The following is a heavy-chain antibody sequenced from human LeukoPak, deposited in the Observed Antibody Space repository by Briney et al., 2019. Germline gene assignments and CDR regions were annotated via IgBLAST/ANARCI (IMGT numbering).Heavy chain of an antibody. CDR3: ARVAVAGYFDY. Sequence: ASVKVSCKASGGTFSSYAISWVRQAPGQGLEWMGGIIPIFGTANYAQKFQGRVTITADNSTSTAYMELSSLRSEDTAVYYCARVAVAGYFDYWGQGTLVTVSS. CDR1: GGTFSSYA. J-gene: IGHJ4*02. CDR2: IIPIFGTA. D-gene: IGHD6-19*01. V-gene: IGHV1-69*06.